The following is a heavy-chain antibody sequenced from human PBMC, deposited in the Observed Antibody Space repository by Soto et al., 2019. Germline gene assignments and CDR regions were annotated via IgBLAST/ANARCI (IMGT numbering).Heavy chain of an antibody. CDR2: IHHTGSI. CDR1: GDSIATNHW. D-gene: IGHD6-13*01. Sequence: QVQLQESGPGLVKPSGTLSLTCAVSGDSIATNHWWSWVRQSPGKGLEWIGDIHHTGSINYNPALKSRVTISREKSKNEFSLIVTSVPAADTAVYYCARNPSSHWYVFDFWGQGTLVTVSS. CDR3: ARNPSSHWYVFDF. J-gene: IGHJ4*02. V-gene: IGHV4-4*02.